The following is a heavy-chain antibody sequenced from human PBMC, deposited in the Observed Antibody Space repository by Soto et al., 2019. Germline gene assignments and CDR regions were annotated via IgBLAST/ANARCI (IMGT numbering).Heavy chain of an antibody. CDR2: IRNKGNSYTT. V-gene: IGHV3-72*01. CDR3: PGGPHFRYLVTTWAS. CDR1: GFTFSDHY. Sequence: EVQLVESGGGLVQPGGSLRLSCVASGFTFSDHYMDWVRQTPGKGLEWVGRIRNKGNSYTTVYAASVKDRFPISRDDSKNSLYLQMNSLKTEATAVYYCPGGPHFRYLVTTWASWGQGTLVTVSS. J-gene: IGHJ4*02. D-gene: IGHD4-17*01.